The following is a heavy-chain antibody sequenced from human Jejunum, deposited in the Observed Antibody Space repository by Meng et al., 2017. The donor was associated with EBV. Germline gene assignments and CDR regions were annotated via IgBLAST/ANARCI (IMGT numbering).Heavy chain of an antibody. CDR2: VFNRGSS. Sequence: QVPLQGPGPGLVNPSETLSLPCTVSGASISDYNWSWIRQSPGKGLEWIGFVFNRGSSNYNPSLRSRVAMSLDTSRNKFSLKLNSVTAADTAVYYCARDRGTAREFDIWGQGTLVTVAS. V-gene: IGHV4-59*01. D-gene: IGHD3-10*01. CDR3: ARDRGTAREFDI. J-gene: IGHJ4*02. CDR1: GASISDYN.